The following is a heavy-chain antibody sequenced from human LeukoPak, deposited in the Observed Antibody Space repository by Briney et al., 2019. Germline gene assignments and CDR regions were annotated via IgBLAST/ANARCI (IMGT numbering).Heavy chain of an antibody. J-gene: IGHJ4*02. D-gene: IGHD6-13*01. V-gene: IGHV3-7*01. Sequence: GSLRLSCAASGITLRSYWMSWARQAPGKGLEWVANINQAGSEKYYVDSVKGRFTISRDNAKNSLYLQMNSLRAEDTAVYYCAISWASRSSTWWGQGTLVTVSS. CDR2: INQAGSEK. CDR1: GITLRSYW. CDR3: AISWASRSSTW.